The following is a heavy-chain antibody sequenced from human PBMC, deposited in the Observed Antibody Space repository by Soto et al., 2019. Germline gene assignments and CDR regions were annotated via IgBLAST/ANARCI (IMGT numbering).Heavy chain of an antibody. D-gene: IGHD2-15*01. CDR2: IIPIFGTA. Sequence: QVQLVQSGAEVKKPGSSVKVSCKASGGTFSSYAISWVRQAPGQGLEWMGGIIPIFGTANYAQKFQGRVTITADESTSTAYMEVRSLRSEDTAVYYCAGAYCSGGRCYSEGAFDIWGQGTMVTVSS. V-gene: IGHV1-69*01. J-gene: IGHJ3*02. CDR1: GGTFSSYA. CDR3: AGAYCSGGRCYSEGAFDI.